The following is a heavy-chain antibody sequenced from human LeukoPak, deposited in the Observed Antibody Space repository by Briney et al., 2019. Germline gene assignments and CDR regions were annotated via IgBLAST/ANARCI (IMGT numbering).Heavy chain of an antibody. J-gene: IGHJ3*02. CDR3: ARSREHTFDI. CDR2: INPNSCDT. Sequence: ASVKVSCKASGYTFTGYYIHWVRQAPGQGLECMGWINPNSCDTNYAQKFQGRVTMTRDTSISTAYMEVSRLRSDDTAVYYCARSREHTFDIWGQGTMVSVSS. V-gene: IGHV1-2*02. D-gene: IGHD1-26*01. CDR1: GYTFTGYY.